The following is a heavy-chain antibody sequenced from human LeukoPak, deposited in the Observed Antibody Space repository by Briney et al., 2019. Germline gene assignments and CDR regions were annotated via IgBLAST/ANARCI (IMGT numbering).Heavy chain of an antibody. V-gene: IGHV3-13*01. J-gene: IGHJ3*02. CDR1: GFTFSNFD. D-gene: IGHD6-13*01. CDR2: IGTAGDT. CDR3: SRGGAPAGYAYDI. Sequence: GGSLRLSCATSGFTFSNFDLHWVRQATGEGLEWVSAIGTAGDTYYPDSVKGRFTISRDNAKNSSYLQMDNLRPGDTAVYYCSRGGAPAGYAYDIWGHGTVVTVSS.